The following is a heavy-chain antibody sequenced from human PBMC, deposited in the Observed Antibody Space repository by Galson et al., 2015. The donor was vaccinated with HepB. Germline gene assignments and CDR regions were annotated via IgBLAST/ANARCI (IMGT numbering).Heavy chain of an antibody. CDR1: GFTFSTFG. CDR2: ISGSGGTT. V-gene: IGHV3-23*01. CDR3: AKGASSDY. Sequence: SLRLSCAASGFTFSTFGMSWVRQAPGKGLEWVSGISGSGGTTYYADSVKGRFTISRDNSKNTLFLQMNSLRAEDTAIFYCAKGASSDYWGQGTLVTVS. J-gene: IGHJ4*02.